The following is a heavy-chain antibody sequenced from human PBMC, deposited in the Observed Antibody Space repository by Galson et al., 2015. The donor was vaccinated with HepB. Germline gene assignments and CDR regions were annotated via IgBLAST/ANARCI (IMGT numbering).Heavy chain of an antibody. CDR2: ISRSSSYI. V-gene: IGHV3-21*01. D-gene: IGHD3-9*01. Sequence: SLRLSCAASGFTFSSYNMNWVRQAPGKGLEWVSSISRSSSYIYYADSVKGRFTTFRDNAKNSLYLQMNSLRAEDTAVYYCVRDAGDILTDYYYYYGMNVWGQGTTVTVSS. CDR1: GFTFSSYN. J-gene: IGHJ6*02. CDR3: VRDAGDILTDYYYYYGMNV.